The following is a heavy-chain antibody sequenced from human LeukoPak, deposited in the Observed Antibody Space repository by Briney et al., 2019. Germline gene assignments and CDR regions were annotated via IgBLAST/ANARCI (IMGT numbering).Heavy chain of an antibody. CDR1: GGSISSSNW. Sequence: NSSETLSLTCAVSGGSISSSNWWSWVRQPPGKGLEWIGEIYHSGSIYYNPSLKSRVAFFEDSSKNQFSLQLSSVTAADTAVYYCARHMRAGSDPWGQGTLVTVSS. CDR2: IYHSGSI. D-gene: IGHD2-2*01. CDR3: ARHMRAGSDP. V-gene: IGHV4-4*02. J-gene: IGHJ5*02.